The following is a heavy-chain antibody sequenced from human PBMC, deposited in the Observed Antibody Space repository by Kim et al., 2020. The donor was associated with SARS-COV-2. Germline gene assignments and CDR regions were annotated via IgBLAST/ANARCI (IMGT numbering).Heavy chain of an antibody. D-gene: IGHD3-16*01. CDR2: ISAYNGNT. Sequence: ASVKVSCKASGYTFTSYGISWVRQAPGQGLEWMGWISAYNGNTNYAQKLQGRVTMTTDTSTSTAYMELRSLRSDDTAVYYCARDRLRLGELAVWGRDFDYWGQGTLVTVSS. J-gene: IGHJ4*02. CDR1: GYTFTSYG. V-gene: IGHV1-18*01. CDR3: ARDRLRLGELAVWGRDFDY.